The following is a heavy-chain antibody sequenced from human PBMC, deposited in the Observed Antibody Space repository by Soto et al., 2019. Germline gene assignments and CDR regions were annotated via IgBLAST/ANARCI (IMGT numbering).Heavy chain of an antibody. CDR3: ARGTVTSGRWFGP. Sequence: QVHLVQSETEVKEPGASVTVSCKTSHATFTGYTINWLRQAPGQGLEWLGWISSLSGNTYYARDFQGRLTMTTHTSATTAYMELRSLRSDDTAVYFCARGTVTSGRWFGPWGQGTLVTVSS. CDR1: HATFTGYT. V-gene: IGHV1-18*04. J-gene: IGHJ5*02. D-gene: IGHD4-17*01. CDR2: ISSLSGNT.